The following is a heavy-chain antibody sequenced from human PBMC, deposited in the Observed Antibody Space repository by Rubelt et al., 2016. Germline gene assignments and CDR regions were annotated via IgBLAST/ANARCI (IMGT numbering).Heavy chain of an antibody. Sequence: QVQLVQSGAEVKKPGASVKVSCKVSGYTLTELSMHWVRQAPGKGVEWKGGFDHEDGETIYAQKFQCRVTLTEDTSTDTAYMELSSLSSEDTAVYYCATDWGRGAFDIWGQGTMVTVSS. CDR2: FDHEDGET. CDR1: GYTLTELS. V-gene: IGHV1-24*01. CDR3: ATDWGRGAFDI. J-gene: IGHJ3*02. D-gene: IGHD3-16*01.